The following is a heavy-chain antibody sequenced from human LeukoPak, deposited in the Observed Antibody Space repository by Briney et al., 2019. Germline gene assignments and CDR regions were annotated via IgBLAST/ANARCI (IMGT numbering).Heavy chain of an antibody. J-gene: IGHJ6*04. CDR1: GGSISSSSYY. D-gene: IGHD3-10*01. CDR2: IYYSGST. CDR3: ARGPVWFGELEMDV. Sequence: SETLSLTCTVSGGSISSSSYYWGWIRQPPGKGLEYIGSIYYSGSTYYNPSLKSRVTISVDTSKNQFSLKLSSVTAADTAVYYCARGPVWFGELEMDVWGKGTTVTISS. V-gene: IGHV4-39*01.